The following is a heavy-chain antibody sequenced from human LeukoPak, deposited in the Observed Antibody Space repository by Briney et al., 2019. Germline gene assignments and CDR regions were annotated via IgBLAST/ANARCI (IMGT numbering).Heavy chain of an antibody. Sequence: KPGGSLRLSCAASGFIFSDYYMSWIRQAPGKGLEWVSYIGSSGGTIFYADSLKGRLTISRDNAKNSLYLQMNSLRAEDTAVYYCARGRDSSSWLPLDYWGQGTLVTVSS. CDR3: ARGRDSSSWLPLDY. CDR1: GFIFSDYY. V-gene: IGHV3-11*04. D-gene: IGHD6-13*01. J-gene: IGHJ4*02. CDR2: IGSSGGTI.